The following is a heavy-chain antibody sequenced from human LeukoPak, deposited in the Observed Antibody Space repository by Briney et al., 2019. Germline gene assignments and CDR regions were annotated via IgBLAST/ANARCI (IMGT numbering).Heavy chain of an antibody. J-gene: IGHJ5*02. CDR2: IYYSGST. V-gene: IGHV4-59*08. D-gene: IGHD6-13*01. CDR3: ARLYSSSWYRGNWFDP. Sequence: SETLSLTCTVSGGSISSYYWSWIRQPPGKGLEWIGYIYYSGSTNYNPSLKSRVTISADTSKNQFSLKLSSVTAADTAVYYCARLYSSSWYRGNWFDPWGQGTLVTVSS. CDR1: GGSISSYY.